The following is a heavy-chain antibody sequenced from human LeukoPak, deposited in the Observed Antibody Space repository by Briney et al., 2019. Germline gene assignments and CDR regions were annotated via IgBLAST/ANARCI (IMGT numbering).Heavy chain of an antibody. J-gene: IGHJ5*02. CDR2: IYTSGGT. CDR1: GVSISSYY. D-gene: IGHD6-13*01. V-gene: IGHV4-4*07. CDR3: ARGDVSSSWYEWFDP. Sequence: SETLSLTCTVSGVSISSYYWSWIRQPAGKGLEWIGRIYTSGGTNYNPSLKSRVTISVDTSKNQFSLKLSSVTAADSAVYYCARGDVSSSWYEWFDPWGQGTLVTVSS.